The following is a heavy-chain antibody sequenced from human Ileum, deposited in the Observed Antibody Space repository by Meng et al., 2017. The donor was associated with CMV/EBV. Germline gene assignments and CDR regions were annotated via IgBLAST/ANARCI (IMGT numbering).Heavy chain of an antibody. CDR2: MFYSGST. CDR3: ARSRISTSPNWFDP. V-gene: IGHV4-61*01. Sequence: SGGSVSSARSYWSWIRQSPGKGLEWIGYMFYSGSTTYNPSLKSRVTILVDTSKNQFSLNLRSVTAADTAVYYCARSRISTSPNWFDPWGQGTLVTVSS. D-gene: IGHD2/OR15-2a*01. J-gene: IGHJ5*02. CDR1: GGSVSSARSY.